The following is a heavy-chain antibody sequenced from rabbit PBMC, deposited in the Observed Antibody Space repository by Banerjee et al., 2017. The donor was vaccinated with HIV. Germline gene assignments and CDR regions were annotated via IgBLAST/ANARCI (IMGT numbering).Heavy chain of an antibody. J-gene: IGHJ4*01. CDR2: IYAGGSGST. V-gene: IGHV1S45*01. CDR1: GFDFSSYY. D-gene: IGHD4-2*01. Sequence: QEQLKETGGGLVQPGGSLTLSCKASGFDFSSYYICWVRQAPGKGLEWIACIYAGGSGSTYYASWAEGRFTISKTSSTTVTLQMTSLTAADTATYFCARDDFAVSYIYTIYAFSLWGPGTLVTVS. CDR3: ARDDFAVSYIYTIYAFSL.